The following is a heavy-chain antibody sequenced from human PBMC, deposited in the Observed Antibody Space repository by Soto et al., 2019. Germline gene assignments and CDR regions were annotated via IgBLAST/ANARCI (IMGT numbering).Heavy chain of an antibody. Sequence: QVQLQESGPGLVKPSQTLSLTCTVSGTTISSGDHYWSWIRQAPGKGLEWIGYMYYTGKTYYHTSLQSRVTLAVDTSKTQFSLKMTSVTASDTAMYFCARVYGRGDYFDFWGRLTLVSVS. CDR1: GTTISSGDHY. V-gene: IGHV4-30-4*08. CDR3: ARVYGRGDYFDF. D-gene: IGHD2-8*01. J-gene: IGHJ4*02. CDR2: MYYTGKT.